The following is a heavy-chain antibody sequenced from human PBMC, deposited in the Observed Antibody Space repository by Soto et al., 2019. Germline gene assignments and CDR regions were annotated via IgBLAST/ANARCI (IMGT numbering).Heavy chain of an antibody. D-gene: IGHD5-12*01. CDR3: AREGIYSSFDP. CDR2: VYHSGST. CDR1: GVSVTRSNW. Sequence: QVQLQESGPGLVKPSGTLALTCAVSGVSVTRSNWWSWVRQSPGMGLKWIGEVYHSGSTRYNPSLNSRVTLSVDISRNQFSLRLTSVTAADTAVYYCAREGIYSSFDPWGQGILVTVSS. J-gene: IGHJ5*02. V-gene: IGHV4-4*02.